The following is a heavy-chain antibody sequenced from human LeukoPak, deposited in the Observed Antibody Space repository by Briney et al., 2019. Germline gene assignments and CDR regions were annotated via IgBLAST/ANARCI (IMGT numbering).Heavy chain of an antibody. CDR3: AKGYCSSTSCYAGDY. CDR1: GFTFDDYA. Sequence: PGGSLRLSCAASGFTFDDYAMHWVRQAPGKGLEWVSGISWNSGSIGYADSVKGRFTISRDNAKNSLYLQMNSLRAEDTALYYCAKGYCSSTSCYAGDYWGQGTLVTVSS. J-gene: IGHJ4*02. D-gene: IGHD2-2*01. V-gene: IGHV3-9*01. CDR2: ISWNSGSI.